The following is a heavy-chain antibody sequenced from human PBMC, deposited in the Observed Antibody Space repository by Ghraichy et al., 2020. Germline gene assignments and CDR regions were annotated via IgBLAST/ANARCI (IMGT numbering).Heavy chain of an antibody. D-gene: IGHD1-26*01. CDR2: IYYSGSA. Sequence: ETLSLTCTVSGGSVSGGDYYWSWIRQPPGKGLEWIGYIYYSGSANYNPSLKSRLTISVDTSKNQFSLKVTSVTAADTAVYYCARDRAGSDYYYGLDVWGQGTTVAVSS. J-gene: IGHJ6*02. CDR1: GGSVSGGDYY. CDR3: ARDRAGSDYYYGLDV. V-gene: IGHV4-61*08.